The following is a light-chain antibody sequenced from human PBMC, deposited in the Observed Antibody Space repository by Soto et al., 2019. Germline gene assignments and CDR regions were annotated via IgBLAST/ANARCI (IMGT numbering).Light chain of an antibody. Sequence: EIVLTQSPGTLSLSPGERATLSYRASQSVSGTYLAWYQQNPGQAPRLLIYGASSRATGIPDMFSGSGSGTDFAFSISSLGSVDFAVDYWQQYGTSRWAFGHSTKLE. CDR1: QSVSGTY. CDR2: GAS. V-gene: IGKV3-20*01. J-gene: IGKJ1*01. CDR3: QQYGTSRWA.